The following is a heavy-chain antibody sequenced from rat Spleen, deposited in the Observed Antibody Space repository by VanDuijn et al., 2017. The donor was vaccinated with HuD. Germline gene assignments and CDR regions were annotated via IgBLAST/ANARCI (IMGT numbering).Heavy chain of an antibody. J-gene: IGHJ2*01. CDR1: GFTFNNYG. Sequence: EVQLVESGGGLVQPGRSLKLSCAASGFTFNNYGMAWVRQAPTKGLEWVAAFSYDGFTTYYRDSVKGRFTISRENAKRTLFLQMDSLRSDDTATYFCARRHYGYTDYFDYWGQGVMVTVSS. CDR2: FSYDGFTT. CDR3: ARRHYGYTDYFDY. V-gene: IGHV5-29*01. D-gene: IGHD1-9*01.